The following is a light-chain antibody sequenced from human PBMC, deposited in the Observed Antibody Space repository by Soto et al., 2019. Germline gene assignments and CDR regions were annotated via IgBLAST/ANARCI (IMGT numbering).Light chain of an antibody. J-gene: IGKJ4*01. V-gene: IGKV1-5*03. CDR2: KAS. CDR3: QQYNSYPLT. CDR1: QSISSW. Sequence: DIQMTQSPSTLSASVGDRVTITCRASQSISSWLAWYQQKPGKAPNLLIYKASSLESGVPSRFSGIGSGTEFTLNISSLQPDDFAPYYCQQYNSYPLTFGGGTKMEIK.